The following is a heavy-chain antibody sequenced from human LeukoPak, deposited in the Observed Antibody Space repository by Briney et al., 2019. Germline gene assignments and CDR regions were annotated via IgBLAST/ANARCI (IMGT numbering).Heavy chain of an antibody. CDR3: VRSSGWIDY. J-gene: IGHJ4*02. CDR2: ISSNGGST. D-gene: IGHD3-10*01. Sequence: PGGSLRLSCAASGFTFSAYAMHWVRQAPGKGLEFVSTISSNGGSTYYADSVKGRFTISRDNSKNTLYLQMSSLRTEDTAVYYCVRSSGWIDYWGQGTLVTVSS. V-gene: IGHV3-64D*09. CDR1: GFTFSAYA.